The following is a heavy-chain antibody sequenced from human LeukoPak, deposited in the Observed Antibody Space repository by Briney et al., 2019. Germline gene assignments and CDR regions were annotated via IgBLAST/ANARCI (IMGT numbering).Heavy chain of an antibody. V-gene: IGHV4-59*01. CDR3: ARGPPMTTVTTYYYYYMDV. D-gene: IGHD4-11*01. CDR1: GGSISSYY. CDR2: IYYSGST. J-gene: IGHJ6*03. Sequence: SETLSLTCTVSGGSISSYYWSWIRQPPGKGLEWIGYIYYSGSTNYNPSLKSRVTVSVDTSKNQFSLKLSSVTAADTAVYYCARGPPMTTVTTYYYYYMDVWGKGTTVTVS.